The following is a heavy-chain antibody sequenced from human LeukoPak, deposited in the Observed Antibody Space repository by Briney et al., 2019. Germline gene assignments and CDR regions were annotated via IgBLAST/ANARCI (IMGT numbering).Heavy chain of an antibody. CDR3: AKVNVAALGY. Sequence: GGSLRLSCAASGFTFSSYGMHWVRQAPGKGLEWVAFIRYDGSNKYYADSVKDRFTISRDNSKNTLYLQMNSLRAEATAVYYCAKVNVAALGYWGQGTLVTVSS. J-gene: IGHJ1*01. V-gene: IGHV3-30*02. D-gene: IGHD6-6*01. CDR2: IRYDGSNK. CDR1: GFTFSSYG.